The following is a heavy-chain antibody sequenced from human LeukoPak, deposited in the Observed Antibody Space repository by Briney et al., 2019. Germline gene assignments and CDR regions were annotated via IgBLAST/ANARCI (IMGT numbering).Heavy chain of an antibody. CDR1: GGSISRNNYY. D-gene: IGHD6-13*01. CDR2: IYSSGST. V-gene: IGHV4-39*07. J-gene: IGHJ4*02. Sequence: PSETLSLTCIVSGGSISRNNYYWGWIRQPPGKGLEWIGSIYSSGSTYYNPSLKSRVTISVDTSKNQFSLKLTSVTAADTAVYYCARARDSSSWFSSDYWGQGTLVTASS. CDR3: ARARDSSSWFSSDY.